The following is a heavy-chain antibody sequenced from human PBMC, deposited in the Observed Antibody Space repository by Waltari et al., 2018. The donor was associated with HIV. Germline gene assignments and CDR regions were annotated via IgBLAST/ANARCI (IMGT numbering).Heavy chain of an antibody. Sequence: QVKLVESGGEVVQPGGSLRLSCAVSGYTFRSDGMHWVRQAPGKGLEWMSFITYDGSNKYYADSVKGRFTISRDSSKNTLYLQMNGLRSEDTAVYYCAKDGYTPTYFDYWGQGTLVTVSS. CDR3: AKDGYTPTYFDY. J-gene: IGHJ4*02. CDR2: ITYDGSNK. D-gene: IGHD1-1*01. CDR1: GYTFRSDG. V-gene: IGHV3-30*02.